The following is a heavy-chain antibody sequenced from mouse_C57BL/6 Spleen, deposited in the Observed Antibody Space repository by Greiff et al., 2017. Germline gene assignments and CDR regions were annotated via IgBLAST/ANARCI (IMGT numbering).Heavy chain of an antibody. V-gene: IGHV2-2*01. CDR3: ARKEGLPEDYAMDY. CDR1: GFSLTSYG. Sequence: QVHVKQSGPGLVQPSQSLSITCTVSGFSLTSYGVHWVRQSPGKGLEWLGVIWSGGSTDYNAAFISRLSISKDNSKSQVFFKMNSLQADDTAIYYCARKEGLPEDYAMDYWGQGTSVTVSS. CDR2: IWSGGST. D-gene: IGHD5-5*01. J-gene: IGHJ4*01.